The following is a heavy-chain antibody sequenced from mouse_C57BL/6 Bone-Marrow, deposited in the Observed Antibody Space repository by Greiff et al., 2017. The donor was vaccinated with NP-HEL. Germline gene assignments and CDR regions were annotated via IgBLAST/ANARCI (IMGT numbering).Heavy chain of an antibody. V-gene: IGHV10-1*01. CDR2: IRSTSNNYAT. CDR1: GFSFNTYA. D-gene: IGHD1-1*01. CDR3: GRQTTVDAMDY. J-gene: IGHJ4*01. Sequence: EVQGVESGGGLVQPKGSLKLSCAASGFSFNTYAMNWVRQAPGKGLEWVARIRSTSNNYATYYADSVKDRFTISSDDSESMLYLQMNNLKTEDTAMYYCGRQTTVDAMDYWGKGTSVTVSS.